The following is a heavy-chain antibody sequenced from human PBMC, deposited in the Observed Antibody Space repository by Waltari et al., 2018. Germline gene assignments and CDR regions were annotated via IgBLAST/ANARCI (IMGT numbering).Heavy chain of an antibody. CDR2: IYKDGST. Sequence: EVQMLESGGGLVQPGGSLRLSCAASAPSLSNPDMNWVRQAPGKGLEWISVIYKDGSTYYVDSVRGRFTISRDNSKNTLYLQMNSLGAEDTAMYFCAKEGSGYYGGSFDYWGQGTMVTVSS. D-gene: IGHD3-22*01. V-gene: IGHV3-23*03. CDR3: AKEGSGYYGGSFDY. CDR1: APSLSNPD. J-gene: IGHJ4*02.